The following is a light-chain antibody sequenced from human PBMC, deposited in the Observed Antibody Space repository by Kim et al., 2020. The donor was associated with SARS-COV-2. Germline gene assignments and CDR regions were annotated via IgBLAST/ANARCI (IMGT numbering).Light chain of an antibody. CDR3: QQYYSTPRT. J-gene: IGKJ1*01. CDR1: QSISSY. V-gene: IGKV1-39*01. CDR2: AAS. Sequence: GSVGDRVTITCQASQSISSYLNWYQQKPAKAPKLLIYAASSLQSGVPSRFSGSGSGTDFTLTISSLQPEDFVTYYCQQYYSTPRTFGQGTKVDIK.